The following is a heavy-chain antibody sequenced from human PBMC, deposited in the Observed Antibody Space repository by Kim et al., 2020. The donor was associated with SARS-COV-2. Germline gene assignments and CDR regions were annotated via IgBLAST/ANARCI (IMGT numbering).Heavy chain of an antibody. V-gene: IGHV4-34*01. CDR3: ARGGRLRGWIDP. CDR1: GGSFSGYY. J-gene: IGHJ5*02. Sequence: SETLSLTCAVYGGSFSGYYWSWIRQPPGKGLEWIGEINHSGSTNYNPPLKSRVTISVDTSKNQFSLKVSSVTAADTAVYYCARGGRLRGWIDPWGQGTLVTVSS. D-gene: IGHD4-17*01. CDR2: INHSGST.